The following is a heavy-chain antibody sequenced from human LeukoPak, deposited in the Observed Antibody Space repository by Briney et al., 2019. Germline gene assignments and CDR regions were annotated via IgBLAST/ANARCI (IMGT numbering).Heavy chain of an antibody. D-gene: IGHD5-12*01. CDR2: IWYDGSNK. CDR3: ARDGYPDGAGNWFDP. Sequence: GGSLRLSCAASGFTFSSYGMHWVRQAPGKGLEWVAVIWYDGSNKYYADSVKGRFTISRDNSKNTLYLQMNSLRAEDTAMYYCARDGYPDGAGNWFDPWGQGTLVTVSS. V-gene: IGHV3-33*01. J-gene: IGHJ5*02. CDR1: GFTFSSYG.